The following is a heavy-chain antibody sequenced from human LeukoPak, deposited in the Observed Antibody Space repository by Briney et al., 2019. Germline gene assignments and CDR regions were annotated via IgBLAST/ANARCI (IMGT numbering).Heavy chain of an antibody. Sequence: ASVKVSCKASGYTFTSYAMHWVRQAPGQRLEWMGWINAGNGNTKYSQKFQGRVTITRDTSASTAYMELSSLRPEDTAVYYCARLRITMIVARLGAYDYWGQGTLVTVSS. CDR3: ARLRITMIVARLGAYDY. V-gene: IGHV1-3*01. CDR1: GYTFTSYA. J-gene: IGHJ4*02. CDR2: INAGNGNT. D-gene: IGHD3-22*01.